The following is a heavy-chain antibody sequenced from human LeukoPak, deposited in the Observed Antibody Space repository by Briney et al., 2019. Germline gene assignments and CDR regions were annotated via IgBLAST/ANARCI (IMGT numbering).Heavy chain of an antibody. J-gene: IGHJ4*02. CDR2: ISYDGSNE. CDR3: TRGGGRGVDY. CDR1: GFTFSRYA. V-gene: IGHV3-30*03. Sequence: PGWSLRLSCAASGFTFSRYAMHWVRQAPGKGLAWVAVISYDGSNEYSADSVKGRFTISRDNSKDTLYLQMNSLRAEDTAVYYCTRGGGRGVDYWGQGTLVTVSS. D-gene: IGHD3-10*01.